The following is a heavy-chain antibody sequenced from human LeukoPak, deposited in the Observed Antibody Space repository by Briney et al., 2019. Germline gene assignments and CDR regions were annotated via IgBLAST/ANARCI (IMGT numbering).Heavy chain of an antibody. V-gene: IGHV3-23*01. D-gene: IGHD1-26*01. CDR3: ARDGFIEGATMTKGGFDY. Sequence: PSETLSLTCTVSGGSVSSGTYYWSWVRQAPGKGLEWVSTISGSGGTTYYADSVKGRFTISRDNSKNTLYLQTNSLRAEDTAVYYCARDGFIEGATMTKGGFDYWGQGTLVTVSS. CDR2: ISGSGGTT. J-gene: IGHJ4*02. CDR1: GGSVSSGTYY.